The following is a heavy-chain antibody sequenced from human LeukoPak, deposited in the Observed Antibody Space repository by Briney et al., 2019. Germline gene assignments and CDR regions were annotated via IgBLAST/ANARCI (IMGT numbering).Heavy chain of an antibody. Sequence: GGSLRLSCATSGFTVSSNYMSWVRQAPGKGLEWVSLIYSDGTTFYADSVKGRFTISRDNSKNTLYLQMNSLRAEDTAVYYCAKEYRYFDWLSTFDGMDVWGQGTTVTVSS. V-gene: IGHV3-53*05. CDR1: GFTVSSNY. CDR3: AKEYRYFDWLSTFDGMDV. CDR2: IYSDGTT. J-gene: IGHJ6*02. D-gene: IGHD3-9*01.